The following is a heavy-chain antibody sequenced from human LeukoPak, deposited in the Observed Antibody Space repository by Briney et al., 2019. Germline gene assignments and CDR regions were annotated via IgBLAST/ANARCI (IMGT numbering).Heavy chain of an antibody. Sequence: PGGSLRLSCAASGFIFSNSWMNWVRQAPGKGLEWVSYISSSSSTIYYADSVKGRFTISRDNAKNSLYLQMNSLRAEDTAVYYCARALRYYYDSSGYSVYDYWGQGTLVTVSS. CDR2: ISSSSSTI. CDR1: GFIFSNSW. CDR3: ARALRYYYDSSGYSVYDY. J-gene: IGHJ4*02. V-gene: IGHV3-48*01. D-gene: IGHD3-22*01.